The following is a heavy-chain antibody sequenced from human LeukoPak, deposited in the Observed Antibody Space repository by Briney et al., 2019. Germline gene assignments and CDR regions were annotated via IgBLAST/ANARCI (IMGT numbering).Heavy chain of an antibody. J-gene: IGHJ4*02. CDR2: ISYDGSNK. CDR3: AKVSYDY. CDR1: GFTFSSYG. V-gene: IGHV3-30*18. Sequence: GGSLRLSCAASGFTFSSYGMHWVRQAPGKGLEWVAVISYDGSNKYYADSVKGRFTISRDNSKNTLYLQMNSLRAEDTAVYYCAKVSYDYWGQGTLVTVSS.